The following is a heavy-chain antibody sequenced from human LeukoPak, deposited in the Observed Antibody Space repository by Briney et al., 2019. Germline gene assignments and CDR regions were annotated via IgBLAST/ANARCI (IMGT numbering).Heavy chain of an antibody. CDR2: IYYSGGT. D-gene: IGHD3-3*01. Sequence: SETLSLTCTVSGGSISSSSYYWGWIRQPPGKGLEWIGTIYYSGGTYYNPSLKSRVTISIDTSKNQFSLKLSSVTAADTAVYYCAIYDFWSGYYQLDYWGQGTLVTVSS. CDR1: GGSISSSSYY. V-gene: IGHV4-39*01. J-gene: IGHJ4*02. CDR3: AIYDFWSGYYQLDY.